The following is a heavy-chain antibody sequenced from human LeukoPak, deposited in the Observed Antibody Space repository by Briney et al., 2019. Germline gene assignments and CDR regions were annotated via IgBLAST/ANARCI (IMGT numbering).Heavy chain of an antibody. CDR1: GYTFTSYG. J-gene: IGHJ1*01. CDR3: ARGDGYGDNEVHFQH. Sequence: ASVKVSCKASGYTFTSYGISWVRQAPGQGLEWMGWISAYNGNTNYAQKLQGRVTMTTDTSTSTAYMELRSLRSDGTAVYYCARGDGYGDNEVHFQHWGQGTLVTVSS. V-gene: IGHV1-18*01. D-gene: IGHD4-17*01. CDR2: ISAYNGNT.